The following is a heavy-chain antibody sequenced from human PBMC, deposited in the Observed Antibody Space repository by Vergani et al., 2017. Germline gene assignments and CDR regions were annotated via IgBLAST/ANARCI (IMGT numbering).Heavy chain of an antibody. CDR1: GFTFSSYG. CDR3: ARSYDSSGYYYLVGMDV. V-gene: IGHV3-30*03. J-gene: IGHJ6*02. Sequence: QVQLVESGGGVVQPGRSLRLSCAASGFTFSSYGMHWVRQAPGKGLEWVAVISYDGSNKYYADSVKGRFTISRDNSKNTLYLQMNSLRAEDTAVYYCARSYDSSGYYYLVGMDVWGQGTTVTVSS. CDR2: ISYDGSNK. D-gene: IGHD3-22*01.